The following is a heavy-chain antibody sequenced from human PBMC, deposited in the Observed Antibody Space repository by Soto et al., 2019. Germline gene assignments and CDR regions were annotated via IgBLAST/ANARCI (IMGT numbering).Heavy chain of an antibody. D-gene: IGHD2-21*02. CDR2: ITGSGRSI. Sequence: DVQLLESGGGLVQPGGSLKLSCVASGCSFDNYAMIWVRQAPGKGQEWVSGITGSGRSIQYTASVKGRFTISRDNSKNTVYLQMDYLRAEDTAMYYCAKDDVSGDGLWLVSDWGQGTPVTVS. V-gene: IGHV3-23*01. CDR1: GCSFDNYA. J-gene: IGHJ4*02. CDR3: AKDDVSGDGLWLVSD.